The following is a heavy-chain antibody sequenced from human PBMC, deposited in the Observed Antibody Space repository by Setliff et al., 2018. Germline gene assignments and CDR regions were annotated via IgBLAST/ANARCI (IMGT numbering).Heavy chain of an antibody. J-gene: IGHJ4*02. CDR3: ARGGTYRYFDY. V-gene: IGHV4-59*01. Sequence: SETLSLTCAVSGDSMSGASIWAWIRLPPGRGLEFMGYVFPNGAAKYDPSLKSRLAISVDTSKNQFSLKLPSVTAADTAVYYCARGGTYRYFDYWGQGTPVTSPQ. CDR1: GDSMSGAS. CDR2: VFPNGAA. D-gene: IGHD2-15*01.